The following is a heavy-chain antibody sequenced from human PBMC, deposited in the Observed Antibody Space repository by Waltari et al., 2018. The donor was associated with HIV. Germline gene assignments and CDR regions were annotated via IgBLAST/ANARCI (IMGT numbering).Heavy chain of an antibody. J-gene: IGHJ6*02. V-gene: IGHV3-7*01. CDR1: GFTFPHYW. CDR3: ARIGTFPHNYAIDF. CDR2: IKDDGSEK. D-gene: IGHD1-26*01. Sequence: EVQLMESGGGLVQSGGSLRLSCAAYGFTFPHYWMSWVRQTPGKGLEWVAYIKDDGSEKYYMGSVKGRFTISRDNAKNSMFLQMNSLRAEDTAVYYCARIGTFPHNYAIDFWGQGTTVTVSS.